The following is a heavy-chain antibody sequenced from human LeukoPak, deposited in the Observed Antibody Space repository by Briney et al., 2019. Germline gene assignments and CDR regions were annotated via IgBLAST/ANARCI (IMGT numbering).Heavy chain of an antibody. CDR1: GYSISSGYY. Sequence: SETLSLTCAVSGYSISSGYYWGWIRPPPGKGLEWIGSIYHSGSTYYNPSLKSRVTISVDTSKNQFPLKLSSVTAADTAVYYCARDRDGSGSYSLWGQGTLVTVSS. CDR3: ARDRDGSGSYSL. V-gene: IGHV4-38-2*02. J-gene: IGHJ4*02. CDR2: IYHSGST. D-gene: IGHD3-10*01.